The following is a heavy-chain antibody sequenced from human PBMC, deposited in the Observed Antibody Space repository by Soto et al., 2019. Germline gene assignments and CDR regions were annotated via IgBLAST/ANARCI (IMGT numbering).Heavy chain of an antibody. CDR1: GYTFTSYG. J-gene: IGHJ6*02. CDR3: ARDRFGSSGWYSYYYYGMDV. D-gene: IGHD6-19*01. CDR2: ISAYNGNT. V-gene: IGHV1-18*01. Sequence: QVQLVQSGAEVKKPGASVKVSCKASGYTFTSYGISWVRQAPGQGLEWMGWISAYNGNTNYAQKLQGRVTMTTDTSTSTAYMELRSLRSDDTAVYCCARDRFGSSGWYSYYYYGMDVWGQGTTVTVSS.